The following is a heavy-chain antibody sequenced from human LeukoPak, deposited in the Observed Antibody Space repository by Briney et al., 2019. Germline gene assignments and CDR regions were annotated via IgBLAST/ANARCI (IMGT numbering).Heavy chain of an antibody. CDR2: IYTSGST. CDR3: ARGVVITFGGAADY. Sequence: SETLSLTCTVSGGSISSYYWSWIRQPAGKGLEWIGRIYTSGSTNYNPSLKSRVTISVDMSKSQFSLKLSSVTAADTAVYYCARGVVITFGGAADYWGQGTLVTVSS. J-gene: IGHJ4*02. CDR1: GGSISSYY. V-gene: IGHV4-4*07. D-gene: IGHD3-16*01.